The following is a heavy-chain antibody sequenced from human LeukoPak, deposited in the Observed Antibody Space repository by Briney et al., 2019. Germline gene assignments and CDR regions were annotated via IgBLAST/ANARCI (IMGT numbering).Heavy chain of an antibody. CDR3: ARADNDFWSGYDAFDI. V-gene: IGHV1-46*01. CDR1: GYTFTSYY. Sequence: RASVKVSCKASGYTFTSYYMHWVRQAPGQGLEWMGIINPGGGSTSYAQKFQGRVTMTRNTSISTAYMELSGLRSEDTAVYYCARADNDFWSGYDAFDIWGQGTMVTVSS. CDR2: INPGGGST. D-gene: IGHD3-3*01. J-gene: IGHJ3*02.